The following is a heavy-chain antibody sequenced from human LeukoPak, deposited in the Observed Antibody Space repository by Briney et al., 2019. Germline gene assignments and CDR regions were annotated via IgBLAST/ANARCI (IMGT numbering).Heavy chain of an antibody. CDR2: VNPNSGGT. CDR1: GYTFRDYY. V-gene: IGHV1-2*02. D-gene: IGHD4-17*01. CDR3: ARDGDDNGDYVLGWFDP. J-gene: IGHJ5*02. Sequence: ASVKVSCKASGYTFRDYYMHWVRQAPGQGLEWMGWVNPNSGGTMYAQKFQGRVAMTRDTSINTAYMELSRLTSDDTAVYYCARDGDDNGDYVLGWFDPWGQGTLVTVSS.